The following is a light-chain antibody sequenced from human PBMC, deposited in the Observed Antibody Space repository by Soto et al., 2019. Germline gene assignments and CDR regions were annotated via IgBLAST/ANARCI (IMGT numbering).Light chain of an antibody. CDR1: SSDVGNYNR. CDR2: DVS. V-gene: IGLV2-18*02. CDR3: SSYTTSSTYV. J-gene: IGLJ1*01. Sequence: QSALTQPPSVSGSPGQSVAISCTGTSSDVGNYNRVSWYQQPPGTAPRLMIYDVSNRPSGVPDRFSGSKSGNTASLTISGLQADDEDDYYCSSYTTSSTYVFGTGTKVNVL.